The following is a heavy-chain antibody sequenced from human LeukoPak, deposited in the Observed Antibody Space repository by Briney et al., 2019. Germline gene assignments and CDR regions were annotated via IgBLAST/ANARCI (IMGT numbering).Heavy chain of an antibody. CDR3: ARETQTYCSRTSCYYFDY. CDR2: ISSSSSYI. D-gene: IGHD2-2*01. J-gene: IGHJ4*02. CDR1: GVTFSSYT. Sequence: PGGSLRLSCAASGVTFSSYTMNWVRQAPGKGLEWVSSISSSSSYIYHADSVKGRFTISRDNAKNSLYLQMNSLRAEDTAVYYCARETQTYCSRTSCYYFDYWGQGTLVTVSS. V-gene: IGHV3-21*01.